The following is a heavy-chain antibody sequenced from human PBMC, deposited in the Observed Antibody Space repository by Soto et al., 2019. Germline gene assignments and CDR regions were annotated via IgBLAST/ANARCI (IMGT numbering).Heavy chain of an antibody. D-gene: IGHD2-21*02. CDR2: INGASGDT. CDR1: GYTFTSYA. Sequence: ASVKVSCKASGYTFTSYAMHWVRQAPGQRLEWMGWINGASGDTKSSEKFQGRVTITRDTSASTAYMELSSLRSEDTAVYYCARVVLDRPKCGGDCYPDYWGQGTLVTVS. CDR3: ARVVLDRPKCGGDCYPDY. V-gene: IGHV1-3*01. J-gene: IGHJ4*02.